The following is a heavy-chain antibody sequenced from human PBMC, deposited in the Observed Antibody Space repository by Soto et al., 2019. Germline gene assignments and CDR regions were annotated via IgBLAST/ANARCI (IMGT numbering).Heavy chain of an antibody. J-gene: IGHJ4*02. D-gene: IGHD7-27*01. CDR2: ISSSSSTI. CDR3: TRGDWGGDY. V-gene: IGHV3-48*02. CDR1: GFTFGSYG. Sequence: EVQLVESGGGLVQPGGSLRLSCAASGFTFGSYGMNWVRQAPGKGLEWVSYISSSSSTIYYADSVKGRFTISRDNVKNSLYLQMNSLRDEDTAVYSCTRGDWGGDYWGQGTLVTVSS.